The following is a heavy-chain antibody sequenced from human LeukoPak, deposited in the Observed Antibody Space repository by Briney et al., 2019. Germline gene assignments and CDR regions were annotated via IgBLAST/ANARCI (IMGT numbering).Heavy chain of an antibody. J-gene: IGHJ4*02. V-gene: IGHV3-21*01. CDR2: ISSSSSYI. CDR3: ARAALEWLSLDY. CDR1: GFTFSSYS. D-gene: IGHD3-3*01. Sequence: GGSLRLSCAASGFTFSSYSMNWVRQAPGKGLEWVSSISSSSSYIYYADSVKGRFTISRDNAKNSLYLQMNSLRAEDTAVYYCARAALEWLSLDYWGQGTLSPSPQ.